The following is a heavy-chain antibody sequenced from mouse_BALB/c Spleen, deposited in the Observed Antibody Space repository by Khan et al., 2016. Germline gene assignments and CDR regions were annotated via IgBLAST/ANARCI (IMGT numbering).Heavy chain of an antibody. J-gene: IGHJ4*01. Sequence: EVELVESGGGLVQPGGSRKLSCAASGFTFSSFGMHWVRQAPEKGLEWVAYISRGSSTLYYADTVQGRFTTPRDNPKNTLILQMTSLRSEDPAKYYCARTGARNCYAMDYWGQGTSVTVSS. V-gene: IGHV5-17*02. CDR2: ISRGSSTL. CDR3: ARTGARNCYAMDY. CDR1: GFTFSSFG.